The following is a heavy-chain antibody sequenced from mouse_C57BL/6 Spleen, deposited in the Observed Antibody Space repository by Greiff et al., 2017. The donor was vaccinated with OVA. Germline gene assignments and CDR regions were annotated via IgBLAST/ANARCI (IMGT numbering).Heavy chain of an antibody. CDR2: IYPGDGDT. J-gene: IGHJ3*01. V-gene: IGHV1-82*01. D-gene: IGHD3-2*02. Sequence: QVQLQQSGPELVKPGASVKISCKASGYAFSSSWMNWVKQRPGKGLEWIGRIYPGDGDTNYNGKFKGKATLTADKSSSTAYMQLSSLTSEDSAVYFCARGQLRLEGFAYWGQGTLVTVSA. CDR1: GYAFSSSW. CDR3: ARGQLRLEGFAY.